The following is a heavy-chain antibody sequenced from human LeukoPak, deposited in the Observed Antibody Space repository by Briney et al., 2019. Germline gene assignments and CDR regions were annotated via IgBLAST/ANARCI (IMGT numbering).Heavy chain of an antibody. CDR1: GFTFSSYT. V-gene: IGHV3-23*01. J-gene: IGHJ4*02. D-gene: IGHD4-17*01. Sequence: GGSLRLSCAASGFTFSSYTMHWVRQAPGKGLEWVSAISGSGGSTYYADSVKGRFTISRDNSKNTLYLQMNSLRAEDTAVYYCAKWSGTVTYYFDYWGQGTLVTVSS. CDR3: AKWSGTVTYYFDY. CDR2: ISGSGGST.